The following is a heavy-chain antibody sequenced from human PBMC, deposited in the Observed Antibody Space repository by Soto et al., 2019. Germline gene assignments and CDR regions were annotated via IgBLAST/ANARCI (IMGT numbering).Heavy chain of an antibody. CDR2: ITPVFGSV. CDR1: GVTFSNYV. Sequence: QVQLVQSGAAVKKPGSSVRVSCKASGVTFSNYVFSWVRQAPGQGLEWMGKITPVFGSVRYRQGFQGRLTITADRSTGTSHMELSDLRLDDSAVYFCAREPLSIHADGLAPWGQGTLVTVSS. J-gene: IGHJ5*02. CDR3: AREPLSIHADGLAP. V-gene: IGHV1-69*18.